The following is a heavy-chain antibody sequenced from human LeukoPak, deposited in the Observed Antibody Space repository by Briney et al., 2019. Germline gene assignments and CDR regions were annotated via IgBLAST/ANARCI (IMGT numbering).Heavy chain of an antibody. CDR3: AKGSQQWLVRYGDY. J-gene: IGHJ4*02. D-gene: IGHD6-19*01. Sequence: PGGSLRLSCAASGFTFSSYGMNWVRQAPGKGLEWVSYISSSSSTIYYADSVKGRFTISRDNSKNTLYLQMNSLRAEDTAVYYCAKGSQQWLVRYGDYWGQGTLVTVSS. CDR1: GFTFSSYG. V-gene: IGHV3-48*01. CDR2: ISSSSSTI.